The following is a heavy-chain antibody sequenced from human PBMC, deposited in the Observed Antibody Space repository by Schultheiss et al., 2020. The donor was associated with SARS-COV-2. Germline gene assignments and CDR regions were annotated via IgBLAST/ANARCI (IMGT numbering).Heavy chain of an antibody. CDR1: GYTFTSYA. J-gene: IGHJ6*02. CDR2: INAGNGNT. Sequence: ASVKVSCKASGYTFTSYAMHWVRQAPGQRLEWMGWINAGNGNTKYSQKFQGRVTNTRDTSASTAYMELSSLRSEDTAVYYCARPLNGYCTNGVCASRDYYGMDVWGQGTTVTVSS. D-gene: IGHD2-8*01. CDR3: ARPLNGYCTNGVCASRDYYGMDV. V-gene: IGHV1-3*01.